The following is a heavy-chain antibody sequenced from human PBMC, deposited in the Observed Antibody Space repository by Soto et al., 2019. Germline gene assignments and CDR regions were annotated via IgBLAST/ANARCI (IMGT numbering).Heavy chain of an antibody. Sequence: SVKVSCKASGGTFSSYSISWVRQAPGQGLEWMGGIIPIFGTANYAQKFQGRVTITADKSTSTAYMELSSLRSGDTAVYYCASPAAAGITWFDPWGQGTLVTVSS. CDR3: ASPAAAGITWFDP. V-gene: IGHV1-69*06. CDR2: IIPIFGTA. D-gene: IGHD6-13*01. CDR1: GGTFSSYS. J-gene: IGHJ5*02.